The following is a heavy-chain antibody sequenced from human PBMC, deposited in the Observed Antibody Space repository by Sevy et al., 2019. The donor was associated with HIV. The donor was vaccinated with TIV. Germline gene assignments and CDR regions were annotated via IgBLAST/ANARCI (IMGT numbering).Heavy chain of an antibody. CDR2: TSYIGST. CDR1: GGSLSSGSYY. CDR3: VRDRIAAAGGYFDN. D-gene: IGHD6-13*01. J-gene: IGHJ4*02. Sequence: SETLSLTCTVSGGSLSSGSYYWSWIRQPPGKGLEWIGYTSYIGSTNCNPSLKSRVTISVDTSKNQLSLRLTPVTAADTAVYYCVRDRIAAAGGYFDNWGQGTLVTVSS. V-gene: IGHV4-61*01.